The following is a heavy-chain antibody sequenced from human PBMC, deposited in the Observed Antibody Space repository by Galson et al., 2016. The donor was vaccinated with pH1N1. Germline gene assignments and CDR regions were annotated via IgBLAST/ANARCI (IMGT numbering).Heavy chain of an antibody. CDR2: IYYSGTT. CDR1: GGSMNSADYY. J-gene: IGHJ4*02. CDR3: AREESRVTDS. V-gene: IGHV4-30-4*01. Sequence: TLSLTCTVSGGSMNSADYYWSWIRQPPGKSLEWIGYIYYSGTTYFSPSLKSRLSMSVDMSNNQFSLTLNSVTAADTAVYYCAREESRVTDSWGQGTLVTVSS. D-gene: IGHD2-21*02.